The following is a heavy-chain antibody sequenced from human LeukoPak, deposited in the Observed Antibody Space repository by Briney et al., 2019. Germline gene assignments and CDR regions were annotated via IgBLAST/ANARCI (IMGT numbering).Heavy chain of an antibody. J-gene: IGHJ4*02. CDR2: IYYSGST. CDR3: ARLVEAAADY. V-gene: IGHV4-39*01. D-gene: IGHD6-13*01. Sequence: SETLSLTCTVSGGSISCSSYYWGWIRQPPEKGLEWIGSIYYSGSTYYNPSLKSRVTISVDTSKNQFSLKLSSVTAADTAVYYCARLVEAAADYWRQGTLVTVSS. CDR1: GGSISCSSYY.